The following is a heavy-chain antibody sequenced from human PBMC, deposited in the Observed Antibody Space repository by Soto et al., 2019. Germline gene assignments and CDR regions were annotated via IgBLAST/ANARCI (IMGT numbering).Heavy chain of an antibody. D-gene: IGHD3-3*01. V-gene: IGHV1-8*01. CDR1: GYTFTSYD. CDR2: MNPNSGNT. J-gene: IGHJ6*03. Sequence: ASVKVSFKASGYTFTSYDINWVRQATGQGLEWMGWMNPNSGNTGYAQKFQGRVTMTRNTSISTAYMELSSLRSEDTAVYYCARIRLHRSGYYGYYYYYMDVWGKGTTVTVSS. CDR3: ARIRLHRSGYYGYYYYYMDV.